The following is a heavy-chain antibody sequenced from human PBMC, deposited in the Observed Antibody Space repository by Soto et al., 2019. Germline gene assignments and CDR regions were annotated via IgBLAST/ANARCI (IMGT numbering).Heavy chain of an antibody. J-gene: IGHJ4*02. CDR3: ARFYSSSSVGYFDY. CDR1: GYTFTSYG. D-gene: IGHD6-6*01. CDR2: ISAYNGNT. Sequence: QVQLVQSGAEVKKPGASVKVSCKASGYTFTSYGISWVRQAPGQGLEWMGWISAYNGNTNYAQKLHGRVTMTTDTTTSTADMELRSLRSDDTAVYYCARFYSSSSVGYFDYWGQGTLVTVSS. V-gene: IGHV1-18*04.